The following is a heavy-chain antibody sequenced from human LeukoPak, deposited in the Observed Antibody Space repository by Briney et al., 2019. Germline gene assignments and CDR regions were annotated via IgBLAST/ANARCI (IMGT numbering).Heavy chain of an antibody. CDR1: GGSISSYY. J-gene: IGHJ3*02. D-gene: IGHD6-19*01. CDR2: IYYSGST. CDR3: ARPFTPVAVAGAFDI. V-gene: IGHV4-59*08. Sequence: SETLSLTCTVSGGSISSYYWSWIRQPPGKGLEWIGYIYYSGSTNYNPSLKSRVTISVDTSKNQFSLKLSSVTAADTAVYYCARPFTPVAVAGAFDIWGQGTMVTVSS.